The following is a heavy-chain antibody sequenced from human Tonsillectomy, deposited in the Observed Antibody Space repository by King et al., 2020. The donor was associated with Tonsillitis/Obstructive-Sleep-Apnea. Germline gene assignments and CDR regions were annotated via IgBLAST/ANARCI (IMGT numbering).Heavy chain of an antibody. J-gene: IGHJ3*02. Sequence: VQLQQWGAGLLKPSEPLSLTCAVYGGSFSTYYWSWIRQAPGKGLEWIGEINHSGNTNYNPSLKSRVTISLDTSKNQFSLKLSSVTAAATAVYYCASSGFVTAFDIWGQGTMVTVSS. CDR3: ASSGFVTAFDI. V-gene: IGHV4-34*01. CDR1: GGSFSTYY. CDR2: INHSGNT. D-gene: IGHD3-16*01.